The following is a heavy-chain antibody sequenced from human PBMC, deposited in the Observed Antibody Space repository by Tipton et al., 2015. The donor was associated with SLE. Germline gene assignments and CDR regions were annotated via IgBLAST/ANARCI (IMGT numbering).Heavy chain of an antibody. CDR1: GFNFRTYG. CDR2: IRFDGKIK. V-gene: IGHV3-30*02. Sequence: GSLRLSCAASGFNFRTYGMLWVRQAPGKGLEWVSFIRFDGKIKQYAESVKGRFTISRDNSKKTLSLQMNSVSFEDTAIYYCASILGSTKPFDFCSQGTLVTGTS. D-gene: IGHD1-26*01. CDR3: ASILGSTKPFDF. J-gene: IGHJ4*02.